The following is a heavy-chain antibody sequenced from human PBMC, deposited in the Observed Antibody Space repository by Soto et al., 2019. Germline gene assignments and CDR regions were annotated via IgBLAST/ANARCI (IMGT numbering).Heavy chain of an antibody. CDR1: GFTFSSYG. CDR2: IWYDGSNK. CDR3: ARDKDFWSGRDVFEF. D-gene: IGHD3-3*01. Sequence: GGSLRLSCAASGFTFSSYGMHWVRQAPGKGLEWVAVIWYDGSNKYYADSVKGRFTISRDNSKNTLYLQMNSLRAEDTAVYYCARDKDFWSGRDVFEFWAQGTMVTVSS. J-gene: IGHJ3*01. V-gene: IGHV3-33*01.